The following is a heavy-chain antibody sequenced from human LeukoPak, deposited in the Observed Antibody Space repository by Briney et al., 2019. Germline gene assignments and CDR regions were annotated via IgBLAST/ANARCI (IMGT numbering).Heavy chain of an antibody. V-gene: IGHV1-46*01. CDR1: GYTFTNYL. J-gene: IGHJ4*02. CDR2: ITPSGDTT. D-gene: IGHD2-8*02. Sequence: ASVKVSCTASGYTFTNYLLHWVRQAPGQGLVWVGRITPSGDTTNYAQKFRDRVTITRDTSTNTVYMELSSLRSEDTAVYHCVREESGGYLDYWGQGTLVTVSS. CDR3: VREESGGYLDY.